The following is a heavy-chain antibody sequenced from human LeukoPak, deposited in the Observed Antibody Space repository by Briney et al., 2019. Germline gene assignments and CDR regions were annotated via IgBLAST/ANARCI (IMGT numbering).Heavy chain of an antibody. CDR3: AKDLEGSPHYYFDY. V-gene: IGHV3-23*01. Sequence: GGSLRLSCAASGFTFSNSAMSWVRQAPGKGLEWVSTLSGSGITTYYADSVKGRFTISRDNSKNTLYLQMNSLRAEDTAVYYCAKDLEGSPHYYFDYWGQGTLVTVSS. D-gene: IGHD1-26*01. J-gene: IGHJ4*02. CDR2: LSGSGITT. CDR1: GFTFSNSA.